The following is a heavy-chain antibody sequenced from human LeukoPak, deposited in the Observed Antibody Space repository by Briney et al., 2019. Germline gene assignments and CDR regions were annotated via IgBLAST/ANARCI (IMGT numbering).Heavy chain of an antibody. CDR2: ISSSSGTI. D-gene: IGHD1-26*01. CDR3: ARDEADSGTYATT. Sequence: GGSLRLSCAAFGFTFSSYSMNWVRQAPGKGLEWVSYISSSSGTIYYADSLRGRFTISRDNAKNSLYLQMSSLRVEDTAVYYCARDEADSGTYATTWGQGTLVTVSS. J-gene: IGHJ5*02. V-gene: IGHV3-48*01. CDR1: GFTFSSYS.